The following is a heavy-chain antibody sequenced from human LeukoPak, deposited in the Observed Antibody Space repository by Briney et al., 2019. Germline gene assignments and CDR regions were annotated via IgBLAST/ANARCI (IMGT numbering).Heavy chain of an antibody. D-gene: IGHD4-11*01. CDR2: INPSGGST. CDR3: ARDYPITVTDVNLSTYRLE. V-gene: IGHV1-46*01. J-gene: IGHJ4*02. CDR1: GYTLTSYY. Sequence: ASVKVSCKASGYTLTSYYMHWVRQAPGQGLEWMGIINPSGGSTSYAQKFQGRVTMTRDTSTSTVYMELSSLRSEDTAVYYCARDYPITVTDVNLSTYRLEWGQGTLVTVSS.